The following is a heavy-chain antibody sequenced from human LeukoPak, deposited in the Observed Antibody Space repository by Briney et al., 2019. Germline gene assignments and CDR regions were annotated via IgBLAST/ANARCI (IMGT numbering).Heavy chain of an antibody. CDR3: ARGRKAWRVGGSWFDS. CDR2: MNPNSGNT. CDR1: GYTFTSYD. J-gene: IGHJ5*01. Sequence: ASVKVSCKASGYTFTSYDIHWVRQATGQGLEWMGWMNPNSGNTGYAQKFQGRVTMTRNTSISTAYMELNILRSRDTAVYYCARGRKAWRVGGSWFDSWGQGTLVTVSS. D-gene: IGHD1-14*01. V-gene: IGHV1-8*01.